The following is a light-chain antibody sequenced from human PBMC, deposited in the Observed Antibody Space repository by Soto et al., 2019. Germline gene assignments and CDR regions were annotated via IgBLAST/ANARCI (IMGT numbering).Light chain of an antibody. J-gene: IGKJ4*01. Sequence: EIVLTQSPGTLSLSPEERATLSCRASQSVSSSYLAWYQQKPGQAPRLLIYGASSRATGIPDRFSGSGSGTDFTITISRLEPEDFAVYYCQQYGSSPLTFGGGTKVEIK. V-gene: IGKV3-20*01. CDR3: QQYGSSPLT. CDR1: QSVSSSY. CDR2: GAS.